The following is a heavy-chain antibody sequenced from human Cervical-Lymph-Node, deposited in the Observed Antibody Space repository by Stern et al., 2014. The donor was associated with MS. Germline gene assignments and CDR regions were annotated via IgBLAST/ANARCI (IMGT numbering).Heavy chain of an antibody. D-gene: IGHD6-19*01. V-gene: IGHV3-33*01. Sequence: VQLVESGGGVVQPGRSLRLSCTASGFNFSNYAMHWVRQAPGKGLEWVAVVWYDGDDKYHADSVKGRFTIFRDNSKNSLYLQMTSLRTEDTAVYYCARGRYSSGWHLYVYWGQGTLVTVSS. J-gene: IGHJ4*02. CDR1: GFNFSNYA. CDR3: ARGRYSSGWHLYVY. CDR2: VWYDGDDK.